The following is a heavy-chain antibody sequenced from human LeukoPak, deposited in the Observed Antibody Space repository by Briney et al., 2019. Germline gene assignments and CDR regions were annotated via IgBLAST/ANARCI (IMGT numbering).Heavy chain of an antibody. CDR1: GFTFSSYA. J-gene: IGHJ3*02. V-gene: IGHV3-23*01. D-gene: IGHD1-20*01. Sequence: GGSLRLSCAASGFTFSSYAMSWVRRAPGKGLEWVSAISGSGGSTYYADSVEGRFTISRDNSKNTLYLQMNSLRAEDTAVYYCAKDPGYKDAFDIWGQGTMVTVSS. CDR3: AKDPGYKDAFDI. CDR2: ISGSGGST.